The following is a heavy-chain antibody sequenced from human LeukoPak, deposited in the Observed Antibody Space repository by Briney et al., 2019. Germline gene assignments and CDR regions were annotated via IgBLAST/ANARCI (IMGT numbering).Heavy chain of an antibody. V-gene: IGHV4-30-2*01. CDR3: ARDLAGARAYGYFDL. Sequence: PSETLSLTCTVSGGSISSGGYYWSWIRQPPGKGLEWIGYIYHSGSTYYNPSLKSRVTISVDRSKNQFSLKLSSVTAAHTAVYCCARDLAGARAYGYFDLWGRGTLVTVSS. CDR1: GGSISSGGYY. D-gene: IGHD1-26*01. J-gene: IGHJ2*01. CDR2: IYHSGST.